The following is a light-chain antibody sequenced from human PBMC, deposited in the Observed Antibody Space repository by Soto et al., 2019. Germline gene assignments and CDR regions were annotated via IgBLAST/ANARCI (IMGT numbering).Light chain of an antibody. CDR1: SGHTSYS. CDR2: LNSDGSH. CDR3: QTWGTGFQV. V-gene: IGLV4-69*01. J-gene: IGLJ3*02. Sequence: QLVLTQSPSASASLGASVKLTCTLTSGHTSYSIAWHQQQPEKGPRFLMKLNSDGSHSKGAGIPDRFSGSSSGAERYLTISSLQSEDEADYYCQTWGTGFQVFGGGTQLTVL.